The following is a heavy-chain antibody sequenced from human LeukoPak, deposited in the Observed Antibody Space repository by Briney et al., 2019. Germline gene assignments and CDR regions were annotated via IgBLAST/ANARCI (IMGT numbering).Heavy chain of an antibody. V-gene: IGHV3-74*01. D-gene: IGHD3-16*01. CDR2: IDTDGTDT. Sequence: TGGSLRLSCAVSGFTFSSYWMHWVRQAPGKGLVWVSRIDTDGTDTAYADSVKGRFTISRDNAKNTLYLQMNSLRAEDTAVYYCARPRAYDSRDLDYWGQGALVTVSS. CDR1: GFTFSSYW. J-gene: IGHJ4*02. CDR3: ARPRAYDSRDLDY.